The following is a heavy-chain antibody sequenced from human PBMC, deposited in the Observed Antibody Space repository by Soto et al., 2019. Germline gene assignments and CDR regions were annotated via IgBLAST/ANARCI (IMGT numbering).Heavy chain of an antibody. CDR3: ARLPDR. J-gene: IGHJ5*02. Sequence: QLQLQESGSGLVKPSQTLSLTCAVSGGSISSGGYSWSWIRQPPGKGLEWMGYTYHSGSTSYNPSLKRRATISVARSTTQFSLKLSSVTAADTAVYYCARLPDRWGQGTLVTVSS. CDR2: TYHSGST. V-gene: IGHV4-30-2*01. CDR1: GGSISSGGYS.